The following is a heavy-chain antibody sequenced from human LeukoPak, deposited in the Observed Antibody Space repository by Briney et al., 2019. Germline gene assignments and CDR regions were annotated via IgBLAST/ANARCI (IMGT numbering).Heavy chain of an antibody. J-gene: IGHJ4*02. CDR2: IVGSGGAS. D-gene: IGHD2-2*01. CDR3: AEGGMPMANFDH. CDR1: GFTFSSNA. V-gene: IGHV3-23*01. Sequence: PGGSLRLSCAASGFTFSSNAMSWVRQAPGKGLEWVSGIVGSGGASFYADSVRGRFTISRDNSKNTLYLQMNTLRAEDTAVYYCAEGGMPMANFDHWGQGTLVTVSS.